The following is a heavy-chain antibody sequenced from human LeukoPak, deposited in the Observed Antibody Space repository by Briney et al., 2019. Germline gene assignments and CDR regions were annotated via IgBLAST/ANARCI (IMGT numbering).Heavy chain of an antibody. V-gene: IGHV4-59*11. CDR2: THESEST. Sequence: SETLSLPCTVSGDSIRSHFYNWVRQPPGKGLEWIGVTHESESTNYNPSLKGRVTISVDTSKNQFSLRLTSVTAADTAVYYCVIGRGWLPDYWGQGTLVTVSS. CDR3: VIGRGWLPDY. CDR1: GDSIRSHF. D-gene: IGHD5-24*01. J-gene: IGHJ4*02.